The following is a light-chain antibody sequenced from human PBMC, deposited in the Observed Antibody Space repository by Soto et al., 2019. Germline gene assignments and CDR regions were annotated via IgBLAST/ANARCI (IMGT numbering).Light chain of an antibody. CDR3: QQYGRSLIT. Sequence: EVVLTQSPATLSLSPGEGATLSFRASQRIGNYLAWYQHNLFQAPRLLIYATSNSATGIPARFSGSGSGTDFTLTISRLEPEDFAVYYCQQYGRSLITFGQGTRLEIK. CDR1: QRIGNY. J-gene: IGKJ5*01. CDR2: ATS. V-gene: IGKV3-20*01.